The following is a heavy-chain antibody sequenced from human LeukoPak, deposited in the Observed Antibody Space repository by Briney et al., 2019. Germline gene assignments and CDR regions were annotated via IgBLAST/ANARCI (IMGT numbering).Heavy chain of an antibody. J-gene: IGHJ6*02. CDR3: ARGHGGGYSRSPRASVGMDV. D-gene: IGHD6-13*01. CDR1: GYTLTSYD. Sequence: ASVKVSCKASGYTLTSYDIHWVRQATGKGLEWMGWMNPNSGNTGYAQKFQGRVTMTKNTSISTPYMELSSLRSEDTAVYYCARGHGGGYSRSPRASVGMDVWGQGTTVTVSS. CDR2: MNPNSGNT. V-gene: IGHV1-8*01.